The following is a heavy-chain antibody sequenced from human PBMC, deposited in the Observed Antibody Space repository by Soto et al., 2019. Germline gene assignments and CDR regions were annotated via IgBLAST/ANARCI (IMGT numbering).Heavy chain of an antibody. CDR3: AKAIAAYDILTGFDY. CDR2: ISYDGSNK. D-gene: IGHD3-9*01. V-gene: IGHV3-30*18. CDR1: GFTFSSYG. J-gene: IGHJ4*02. Sequence: QVQLVASGGGVVQPGRSLRLSCAASGFTFSSYGMHWVRQAPGKGLEWVAVISYDGSNKYYADSVKGRFTISRDNSKNTLYRQMNSLRAEDTAVYYCAKAIAAYDILTGFDYWGQGTLVTVSS.